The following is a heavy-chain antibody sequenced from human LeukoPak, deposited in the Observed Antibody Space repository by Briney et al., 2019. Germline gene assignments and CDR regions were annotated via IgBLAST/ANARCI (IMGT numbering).Heavy chain of an antibody. D-gene: IGHD3-10*01. J-gene: IGHJ3*02. Sequence: GGSLRLSCAASGFTVSSNYMSWVRQAPGKGLEWVSVIYSGGSTYYADSVKGRFTISRDNSKNTPYLQMNSLRAEDTALYYWARGDLHYYDSTRRGFDIWGQGTMVTVSS. CDR3: ARGDLHYYDSTRRGFDI. V-gene: IGHV3-66*01. CDR2: IYSGGST. CDR1: GFTVSSNY.